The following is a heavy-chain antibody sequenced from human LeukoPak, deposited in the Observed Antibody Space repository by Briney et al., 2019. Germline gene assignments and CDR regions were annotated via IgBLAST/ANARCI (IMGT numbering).Heavy chain of an antibody. Sequence: ASVKVSCKASGCTFTSYGISWVRQAPGQGLEGMGWISAYNGNTNYAQKLQGRVTMTTDTSTSTAYMELRSLRSDDPAVYYCARNTLIAAAGALDYWGQGTLVTVSS. J-gene: IGHJ4*02. V-gene: IGHV1-18*01. CDR2: ISAYNGNT. D-gene: IGHD6-13*01. CDR3: ARNTLIAAAGALDY. CDR1: GCTFTSYG.